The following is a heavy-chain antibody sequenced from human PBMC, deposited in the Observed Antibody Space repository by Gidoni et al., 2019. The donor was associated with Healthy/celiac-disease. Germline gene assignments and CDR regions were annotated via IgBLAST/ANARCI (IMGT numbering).Heavy chain of an antibody. CDR2: INPNSGGT. D-gene: IGHD7-27*01. Sequence: QVQLVQSGAEVKKPGASVKVSCKASGYPSTGYYLHWVRQAPGQGLEWMGWINPNSGGTNYAQKCQGRVTMTRDTSISTAYMELSRLGSDDTAVYCCARAWGSDYYGMDVWGQGTTVTVSS. J-gene: IGHJ6*02. CDR1: GYPSTGYY. CDR3: ARAWGSDYYGMDV. V-gene: IGHV1-2*02.